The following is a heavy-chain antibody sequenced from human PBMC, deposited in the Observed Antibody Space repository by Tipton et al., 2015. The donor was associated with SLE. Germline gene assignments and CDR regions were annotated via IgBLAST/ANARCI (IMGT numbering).Heavy chain of an antibody. J-gene: IGHJ4*02. Sequence: TLSLTCAVSRSSISTAYYWGWIRQSPGRGLEWVGSYYYTGNTYYNPSLKSRVTIAVDTAKNHVFLKLTSVTAADTAVYYCARATAVAEFFYWGQGALVTVSS. CDR2: YYYTGNT. CDR3: ARATAVAEFFY. CDR1: RSSISTAYY. D-gene: IGHD6-19*01. V-gene: IGHV4-38-2*01.